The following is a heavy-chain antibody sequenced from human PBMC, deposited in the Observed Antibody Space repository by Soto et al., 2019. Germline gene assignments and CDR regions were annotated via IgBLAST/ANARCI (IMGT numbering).Heavy chain of an antibody. CDR3: AREGYCSGGSCYSSWFDP. J-gene: IGHJ5*02. Sequence: ASVKVSCKASGYTFTSYGISWVRQAPGQGLEWMGWISAYNGNTNYAQKLQGRVTMTTDTSTSTAYMELRSLRSDDTAVYYCAREGYCSGGSCYSSWFDPRGQGTLVTVSS. CDR2: ISAYNGNT. CDR1: GYTFTSYG. D-gene: IGHD2-15*01. V-gene: IGHV1-18*01.